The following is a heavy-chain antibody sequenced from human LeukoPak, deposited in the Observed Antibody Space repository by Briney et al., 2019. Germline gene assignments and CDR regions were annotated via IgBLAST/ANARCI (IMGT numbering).Heavy chain of an antibody. Sequence: ASVKVSCKASGFTFTGYYMHWVRQAPGQGLEWMGWIHPNSGGTNYAQKFQGRVTMTRDTSVSTAYMELSRLRSDDTAVYYCARGDSSGYYYAFDIWGQGTMVTVSS. D-gene: IGHD3-22*01. CDR3: ARGDSSGYYYAFDI. CDR1: GFTFTGYY. J-gene: IGHJ3*02. V-gene: IGHV1-2*02. CDR2: IHPNSGGT.